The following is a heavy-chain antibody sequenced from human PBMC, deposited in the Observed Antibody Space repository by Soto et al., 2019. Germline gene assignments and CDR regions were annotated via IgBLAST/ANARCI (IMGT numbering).Heavy chain of an antibody. CDR1: QLNFISYG. V-gene: IGHV3-30-3*01. CDR3: ARDFLEDTSMDPWYYYYYYGMDV. CDR2: ISYDGSNQ. Sequence: PGVPMILSCAASQLNFISYGCHLVRQATGKGLEGVAVISYDGSNQYYADSVKGQFTISRDNSKTTMYQQMNSLRAEETAVYYCARDFLEDTSMDPWYYYYYYGMDVRGQGTTVTVSS. D-gene: IGHD5-18*01. J-gene: IGHJ6*02.